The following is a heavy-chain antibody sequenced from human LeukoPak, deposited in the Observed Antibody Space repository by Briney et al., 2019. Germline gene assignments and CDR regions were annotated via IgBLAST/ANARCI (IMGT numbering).Heavy chain of an antibody. CDR2: ISSSSSYI. CDR3: ASFTTGGHENYGNEY. CDR1: GSPFSSYC. Sequence: GGPLRPSCAAPGSPFSSYCMTCVPQAPGKGVGWVSSISSSSSYIYYADSVKGRFTISRDNAKNSLYLQMNSLRAEDTAVYYCASFTTGGHENYGNEYWGQGTLVTVSS. D-gene: IGHD3-10*01. J-gene: IGHJ4*02. V-gene: IGHV3-21*01.